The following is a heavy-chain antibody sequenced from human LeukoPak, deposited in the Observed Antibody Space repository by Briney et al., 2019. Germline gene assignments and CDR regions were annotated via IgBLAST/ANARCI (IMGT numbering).Heavy chain of an antibody. D-gene: IGHD5-24*01. Sequence: GGSLRLSCAASGFTVSNKYMAWVRQVPGKGLEWVSVMYSGGNTFYIESVEGRFTISRDTAKNTMYLQMKSLRVEDTALYFCAGGSPRDGYNDAFDTWAKGQRSPSL. CDR2: MYSGGNT. CDR1: GFTVSNKY. CDR3: AGGSPRDGYNDAFDT. J-gene: IGHJ3*02. V-gene: IGHV3-53*01.